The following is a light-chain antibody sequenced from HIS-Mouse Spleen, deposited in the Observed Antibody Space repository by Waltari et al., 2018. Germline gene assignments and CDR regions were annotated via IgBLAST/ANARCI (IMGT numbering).Light chain of an antibody. J-gene: IGLJ2*01. CDR1: NSGDKD. Sequence: SYELTQPPSVSVSPGQTASIPCSGDNSGDKDASGYQQKPGQSPGLVIYQDSKRPSGIPERFSGSNSGNTATLTISGTQAMDEADYYCQAWDSSTANVVFGGGTKLTVL. V-gene: IGLV3-1*01. CDR3: QAWDSSTANVV. CDR2: QDS.